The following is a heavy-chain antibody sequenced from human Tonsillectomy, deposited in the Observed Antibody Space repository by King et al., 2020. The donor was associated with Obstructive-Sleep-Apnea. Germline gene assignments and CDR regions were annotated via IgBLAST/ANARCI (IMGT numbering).Heavy chain of an antibody. V-gene: IGHV4-59*01. D-gene: IGHD6-13*01. CDR2: IYYSGST. Sequence: QLQESGPGLVKPSETLSLTCTVSGGSISSYYWSWIRQPPGKGLEWIGYIYYSGSTNYNPSLKSRVTISVDTSKNQFSLKLSSVTAADTAVYYCAKHSSSSWYEGYFDYWGQGTLVTVSS. J-gene: IGHJ4*02. CDR3: AKHSSSSWYEGYFDY. CDR1: GGSISSYY.